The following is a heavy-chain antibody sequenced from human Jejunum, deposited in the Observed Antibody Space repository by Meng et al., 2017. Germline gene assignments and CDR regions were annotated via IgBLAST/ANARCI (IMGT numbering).Heavy chain of an antibody. V-gene: IGHV4-59*07. CDR1: GASISSSS. D-gene: IGHD3-10*01. Sequence: QWKLTGSAPGWVKPSDTRSPPCTVSGASISSSSWGGIRQPPGKGLEWIGYISYGGGTNYTPSLKSRVTISIDTSKSQFSLKLTSVTAADTAVYYCASGAYYFDYWGQGTLSPSPQ. CDR2: ISYGGGT. J-gene: IGHJ4*02. CDR3: ASGAYYFDY.